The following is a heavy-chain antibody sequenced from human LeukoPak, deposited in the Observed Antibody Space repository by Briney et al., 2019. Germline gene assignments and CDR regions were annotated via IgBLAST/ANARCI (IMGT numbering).Heavy chain of an antibody. V-gene: IGHV3-30*04. CDR3: ARGAYSSSWTSFDY. J-gene: IGHJ4*02. Sequence: GGSLRLSCAASGFTFSSYAMHWVRQAPGKGLEWVAVISYDGSNKYYADSVKGRFTISRDNSKNTLYLQMNSLRAEDTAVYYCARGAYSSSWTSFDYWGQGTLVTVSS. CDR1: GFTFSSYA. D-gene: IGHD6-13*01. CDR2: ISYDGSNK.